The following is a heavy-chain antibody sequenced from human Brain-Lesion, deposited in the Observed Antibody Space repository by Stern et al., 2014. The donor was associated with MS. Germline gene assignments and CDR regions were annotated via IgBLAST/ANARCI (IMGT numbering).Heavy chain of an antibody. CDR3: AGAFGKYELLESFHM. CDR1: GASVGGGDWY. D-gene: IGHD1-1*01. Sequence: MQLVESGPGLVKPSQTLSLACAVSGASVGGGDWYWSWIRQPPGKGLEWLGHIYYSGTTYYKPSLKSRLIISLDTSKNQFSLNLTSVTAADTAVYYCAGAFGKYELLESFHMWGQGTMVTVSS. J-gene: IGHJ3*02. CDR2: IYYSGTT. V-gene: IGHV4-30-4*01.